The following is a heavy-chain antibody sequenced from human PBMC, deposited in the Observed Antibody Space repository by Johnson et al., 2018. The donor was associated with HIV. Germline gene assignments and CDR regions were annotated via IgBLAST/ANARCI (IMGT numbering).Heavy chain of an antibody. J-gene: IGHJ3*02. V-gene: IGHV3-66*02. CDR2: ISSGGST. Sequence: VQLVESGGGLVQPGGSLRLSCAASGFTVSSNYMSWVRQAPGKGLEWVSVISSGGSTYYADAVKGRFTSTRDNSKNTLYLQMRADDTAVDYCARLPSGYSRDEFDIWGQGTLVTVSS. D-gene: IGHD5-18*01. CDR3: ARLPSGYSRDEFDI. CDR1: GFTVSSNY.